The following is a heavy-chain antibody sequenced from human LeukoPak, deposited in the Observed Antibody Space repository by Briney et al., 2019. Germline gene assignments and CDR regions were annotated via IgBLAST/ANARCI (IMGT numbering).Heavy chain of an antibody. Sequence: PGGSLRLSCAASGFTFSSYSMNWVRQAPGKGLEWVSSISSSSSYIYYADSVKGRLTITRDNAKNSLYLQMNSLRAEDTAVYYCARTRSGGYYGWGQGTLVTVSS. D-gene: IGHD3-10*01. CDR2: ISSSSSYI. CDR1: GFTFSSYS. V-gene: IGHV3-21*01. CDR3: ARTRSGGYYG. J-gene: IGHJ4*02.